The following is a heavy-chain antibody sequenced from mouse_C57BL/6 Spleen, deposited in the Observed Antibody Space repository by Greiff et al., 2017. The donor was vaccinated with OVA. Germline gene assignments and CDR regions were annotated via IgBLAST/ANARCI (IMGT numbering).Heavy chain of an antibody. J-gene: IGHJ1*03. CDR1: GYTFTDYY. CDR2: INPYNGGT. CDR3: ARPYYYGSSPNWYFDV. V-gene: IGHV1-19*01. Sequence: EVKLVESGPVLVKPGASVKMSCKASGYTFTDYYMNWVKQSHGKSLEWIGVINPYNGGTSYNQKFKGKATLTVDKSSSTAYMELNSLTSEDSAVYYCARPYYYGSSPNWYFDVWGTGTTVTVSS. D-gene: IGHD1-1*01.